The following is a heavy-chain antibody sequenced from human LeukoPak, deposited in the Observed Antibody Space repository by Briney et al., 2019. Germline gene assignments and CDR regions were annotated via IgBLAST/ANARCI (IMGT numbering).Heavy chain of an antibody. CDR1: GFTFSTSA. CDR3: AQHTSGGAFDI. J-gene: IGHJ3*02. CDR2: ISHGGDST. V-gene: IGHV3-23*01. D-gene: IGHD6-19*01. Sequence: GGSLRLSCTASGFTFSTSAMSWVRQAPGKGLEWVSAISHGGDSTDYADSVKGRFTISRDNSKNTLSLQMNSLRAEDTSVYFCAQHTSGGAFDIWGQGTMVTVSS.